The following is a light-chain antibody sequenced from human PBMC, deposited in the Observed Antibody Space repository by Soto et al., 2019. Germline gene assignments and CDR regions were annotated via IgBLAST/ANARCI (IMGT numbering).Light chain of an antibody. CDR2: AAY. CDR3: QQYDNLPLT. J-gene: IGKJ4*01. Sequence: DIKMTKSPYSLSASVGDRVTIICRASQGISNYLVWFQQKPGKAPKLLIYAAYSLQRGVPLRFSGSVSGTDFTFTISSLQPEDIATYYCQQYDNLPLTFGGGTKVDIK. V-gene: IGKV1-16*01. CDR1: QGISNY.